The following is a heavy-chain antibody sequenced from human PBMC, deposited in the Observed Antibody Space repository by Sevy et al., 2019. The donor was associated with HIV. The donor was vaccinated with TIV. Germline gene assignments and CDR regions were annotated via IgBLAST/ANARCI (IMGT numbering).Heavy chain of an antibody. D-gene: IGHD5-18*01. CDR2: ISYDGSNK. Sequence: GGSLRLSCAVSGFMFSDYSMHWIRQAPGKGLEWVTLISYDGSNKFYAGSVQGRFTISRDNSKNILFLQMNSVRDEDTAVYYCVRDEIHGLPDYWGQGTLVTVSS. CDR1: GFMFSDYS. CDR3: VRDEIHGLPDY. J-gene: IGHJ4*02. V-gene: IGHV3-30-3*01.